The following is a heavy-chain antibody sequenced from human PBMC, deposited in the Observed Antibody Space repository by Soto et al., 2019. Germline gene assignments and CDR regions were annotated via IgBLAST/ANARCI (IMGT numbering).Heavy chain of an antibody. D-gene: IGHD6-13*01. CDR3: AREGVSSSWYNYYGMDV. Sequence: PSETLSLTCTVSGGSISSGDYYWSWIRQPPGKGLEWIGYIYYSGSTNYNPSLKSRVTISVDTSKNQFSLKLSSVTAADTAVYYCAREGVSSSWYNYYGMDVWGQGTTVTVSS. CDR1: GGSISSGDYY. J-gene: IGHJ6*02. CDR2: IYYSGST. V-gene: IGHV4-61*08.